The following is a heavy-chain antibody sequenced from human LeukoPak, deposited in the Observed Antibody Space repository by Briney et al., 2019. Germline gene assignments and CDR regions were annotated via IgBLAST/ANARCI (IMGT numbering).Heavy chain of an antibody. V-gene: IGHV3-23*01. J-gene: IGHJ4*02. CDR3: AKDPHYDSSGYPPPLFEY. D-gene: IGHD3-22*01. CDR1: GFTFSSYG. CDR2: IRGSGGST. Sequence: GGSPRLACAAAGFTFSSYGMSWARQPPGGGREWVSAIRGSGGSTYYADSVKGRFTISRDISKNTLYLHMNSLRAEDTAVYDCAKDPHYDSSGYPPPLFEYWGQGTLVTVSS.